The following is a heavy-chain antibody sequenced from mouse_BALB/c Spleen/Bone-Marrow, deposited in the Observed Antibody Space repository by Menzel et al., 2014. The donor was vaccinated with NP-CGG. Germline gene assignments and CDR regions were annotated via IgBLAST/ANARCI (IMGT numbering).Heavy chain of an antibody. Sequence: DVQLVESGGGLVKPGGSLKLSCAASGFAFSSYDMSWVRQTPEKRLEWVAYISSGGGSTYYPDTVKGRFTISRDNAKNTLYLQMSSLKSEDTAMYHCARLPSYYRYEDAYWGQGTLVTVSA. J-gene: IGHJ3*01. CDR3: ARLPSYYRYEDAY. CDR1: GFAFSSYD. V-gene: IGHV5-12-1*01. D-gene: IGHD2-14*01. CDR2: ISSGGGST.